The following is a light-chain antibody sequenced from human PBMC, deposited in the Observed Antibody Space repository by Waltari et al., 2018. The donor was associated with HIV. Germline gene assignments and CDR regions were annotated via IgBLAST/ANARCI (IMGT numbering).Light chain of an antibody. V-gene: IGLV10-54*01. CDR2: KND. Sequence: QSGLTQPPSLSKSLRQTTIITCDGDNNNVGNQEVSWFQQQLRRPPKLISYKNDQRPSATSCNFSTSTSGDTAYLTISSLQSADEAVYFCSAWDTRVSGSVFGGGTRLTV. CDR3: SAWDTRVSGSV. CDR1: NNNVGNQE. J-gene: IGLJ3*02.